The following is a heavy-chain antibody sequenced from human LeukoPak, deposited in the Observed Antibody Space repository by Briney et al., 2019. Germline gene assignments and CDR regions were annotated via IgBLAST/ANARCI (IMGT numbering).Heavy chain of an antibody. J-gene: IGHJ1*01. CDR3: ARGYCSGGSCYSGYFQH. Sequence: GGSLKISCKGSGYSFTSYWIGGVREMPGEGLEWMRIIYPGDSDTRYSPSFQGQVTISADKSISTAYLQWSSLKASDTAMYYCARGYCSGGSCYSGYFQHWGQGTLVTVSS. CDR1: GYSFTSYW. V-gene: IGHV5-51*01. D-gene: IGHD2-15*01. CDR2: IYPGDSDT.